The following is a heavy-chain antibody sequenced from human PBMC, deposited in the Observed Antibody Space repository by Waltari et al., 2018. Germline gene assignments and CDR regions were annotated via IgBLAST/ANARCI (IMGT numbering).Heavy chain of an antibody. CDR2: VRAKGDFT. V-gene: IGHV3-23*01. J-gene: IGHJ4*02. CDR3: AKDRGVVATYFDY. CDR1: GFVFGSYA. D-gene: IGHD5-12*01. Sequence: EVQLLESGGGLVQPGGSLRLSCVASGFVFGSYAMTWVRQAPGKGLEWVSGVRAKGDFTNYADSVKGRFTISRDNSKNTLYLQMNSLRAEDTAVYYCAKDRGVVATYFDYWGQGTLVTVSS.